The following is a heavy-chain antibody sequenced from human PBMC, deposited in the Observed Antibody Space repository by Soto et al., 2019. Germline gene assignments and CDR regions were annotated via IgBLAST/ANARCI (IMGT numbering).Heavy chain of an antibody. D-gene: IGHD4-17*01. J-gene: IGHJ6*02. CDR1: GGSISSYY. V-gene: IGHV4-59*01. Sequence: SETLSLTCTVSGGSISSYYWSWIRQPPGKGLEWIGYIYYSGSTNYNPSLKSRVTISVDTSKNQFSLKLSSVTAADTAVYYCARGHDYGDYVFSGMDVWGQGTTVTV. CDR3: ARGHDYGDYVFSGMDV. CDR2: IYYSGST.